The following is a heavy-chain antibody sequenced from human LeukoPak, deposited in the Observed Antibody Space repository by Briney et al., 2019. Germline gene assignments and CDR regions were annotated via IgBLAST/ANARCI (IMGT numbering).Heavy chain of an antibody. CDR3: ARVAQDYYDSSGYYDY. D-gene: IGHD3-22*01. CDR1: GGPINSGLYY. Sequence: SETLSLTCTVSGGPINSGLYYSGWLRQPPGKGLEWIGSIYHSGSTYSNPSLKSRVTISVDTYKNQFSLKLSSVTAADTAVYYCARVAQDYYDSSGYYDYWGQGTLVTVSS. J-gene: IGHJ4*02. CDR2: IYHSGST. V-gene: IGHV4-38-2*02.